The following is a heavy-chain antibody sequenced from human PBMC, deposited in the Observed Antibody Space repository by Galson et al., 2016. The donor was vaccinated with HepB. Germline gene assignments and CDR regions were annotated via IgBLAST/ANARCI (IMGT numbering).Heavy chain of an antibody. CDR3: ARAGTLRSGYWYYFDY. CDR1: GYTFTSYA. Sequence: SVKVSCKASGYTFTSYAMHWVRQAPGQRLEWMGWINAGNGNTKNSQKFQGRVTITRDTSASTAYMELSSLRSEDTAVYYCARAGTLRSGYWYYFDYWGQGTLSPSPQ. D-gene: IGHD3-3*01. V-gene: IGHV1-3*01. CDR2: INAGNGNT. J-gene: IGHJ4*02.